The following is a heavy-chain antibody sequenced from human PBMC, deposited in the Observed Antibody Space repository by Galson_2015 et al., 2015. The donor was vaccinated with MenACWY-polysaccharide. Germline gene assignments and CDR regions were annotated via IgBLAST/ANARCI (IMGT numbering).Heavy chain of an antibody. Sequence: PALVKPTQTLTLTCTFSGFSLSTSGVGVGWMRQPPGKALEWLALIYWDDDKRYSPSLKSRLTITKDTSKNQVVLTMTSMDPVDTATYYCAHRRGDSSTWYITSFDYGGQGTLVTVSS. CDR1: GFSLSTSGVG. CDR2: IYWDDDK. J-gene: IGHJ4*02. V-gene: IGHV2-5*02. CDR3: AHRRGDSSTWYITSFDY. D-gene: IGHD6-13*01.